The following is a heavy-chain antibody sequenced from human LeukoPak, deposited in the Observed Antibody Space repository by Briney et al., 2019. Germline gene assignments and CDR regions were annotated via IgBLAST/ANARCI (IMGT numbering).Heavy chain of an antibody. J-gene: IGHJ4*02. CDR3: TRDRGAYNLYDY. CDR1: GLTFGDYA. CDR2: IRSKAYGETA. V-gene: IGHV3-49*03. Sequence: GGSLRLSCTASGLTFGDYAMSWIRQAPGKGLEWVGFIRSKAYGETADYAASVKGRFTISRDDSKAIAYLQMNSLKTEDTAVYHCTRDRGAYNLYDYWGQGTLVTVSS. D-gene: IGHD1-1*01.